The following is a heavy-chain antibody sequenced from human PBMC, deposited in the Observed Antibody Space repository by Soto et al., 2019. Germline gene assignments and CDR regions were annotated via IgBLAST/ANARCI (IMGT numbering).Heavy chain of an antibody. CDR1: GFTFNNAW. V-gene: IGHV3-15*01. D-gene: IGHD7-27*01. CDR2: IKSKTEGGTT. CDR3: TTSSRAAQEFWGYYYYGMDV. Sequence: SGGSLRLSCAASGFTFNNAWMSWVRQAPGKGLEWVGRIKSKTEGGTTEYAAPVKGRFTISRDDSKNTLYLQMNSLKTEDTALYYCTTSSRAAQEFWGYYYYGMDVWGQGTTVTVSS. J-gene: IGHJ6*02.